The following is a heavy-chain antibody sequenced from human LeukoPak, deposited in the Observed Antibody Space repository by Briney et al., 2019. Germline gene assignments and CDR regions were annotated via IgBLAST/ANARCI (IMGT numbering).Heavy chain of an antibody. J-gene: IGHJ4*02. Sequence: GGSLRLSCAASGFTFSSYSMNWVRQAPGKGLEWVSAISGSGGSTYYADSVKGRFTISRDNSKNTLYLQMNSLRAEDTAVYYCAKGVEMATVPLFFDYWGQGTLVTVSS. D-gene: IGHD5-24*01. V-gene: IGHV3-23*01. CDR1: GFTFSSYS. CDR2: ISGSGGST. CDR3: AKGVEMATVPLFFDY.